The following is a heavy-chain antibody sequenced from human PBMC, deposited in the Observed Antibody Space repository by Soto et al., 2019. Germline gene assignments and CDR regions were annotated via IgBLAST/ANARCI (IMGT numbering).Heavy chain of an antibody. CDR1: GGTFANFI. CDR3: ARNGTYSSSLSQYSGMDV. Sequence: QVRLVQSGAEVKEPGSSVKVSCKASGGTFANFIMNWVRQTPGQGLEWMGGIVPMFGTATYAEKFKGRVTISATESTSTAYMELTSLRSEDTAVYYCARNGTYSSSLSQYSGMDVWGQGTTVTVS. D-gene: IGHD6-6*01. V-gene: IGHV1-69*01. CDR2: IVPMFGTA. J-gene: IGHJ6*02.